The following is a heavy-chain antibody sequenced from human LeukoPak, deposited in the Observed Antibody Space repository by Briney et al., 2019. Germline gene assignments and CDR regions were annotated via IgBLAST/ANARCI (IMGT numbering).Heavy chain of an antibody. V-gene: IGHV3-21*01. CDR1: GFTFSSYS. CDR3: AKDLTKNLWFGELDAFDI. CDR2: ISSSSSYI. D-gene: IGHD3-10*01. Sequence: PGGSLRLSCAASGFTFSSYSMNWVRQAPGKGLEWVSSISSSSSYIYYADSVKGRFTISRDNAKNSLYLQMNSLRAEDTAVYYCAKDLTKNLWFGELDAFDIWGQGTMVTVSS. J-gene: IGHJ3*02.